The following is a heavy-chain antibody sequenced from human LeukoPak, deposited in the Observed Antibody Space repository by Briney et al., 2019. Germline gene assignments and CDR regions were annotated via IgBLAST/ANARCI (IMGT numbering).Heavy chain of an antibody. CDR1: GGTFSSYA. CDR3: AKDAGGKSADYDYVWGSYLGDYFDY. D-gene: IGHD3-16*01. V-gene: IGHV1-69*01. J-gene: IGHJ4*02. Sequence: GASVKVSCKASGGTFSSYAISWVRQAPGQGLEWMGGIIPIFGTANYAQKFQGKVTITADESTSTAYMELSSLRSEDTAVYYCAKDAGGKSADYDYVWGSYLGDYFDYWGQGTLVTVSS. CDR2: IIPIFGTA.